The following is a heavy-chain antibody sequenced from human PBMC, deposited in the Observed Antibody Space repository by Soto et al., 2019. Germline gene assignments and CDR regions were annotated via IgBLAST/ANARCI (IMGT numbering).Heavy chain of an antibody. CDR1: GYSFTSYW. V-gene: IGHV5-51*01. CDR2: IYPGDSDT. D-gene: IGHD3-16*02. J-gene: IGHJ6*02. Sequence: GESLKISCKGSGYSFTSYWIGWVRQMPGKGLEWMGIIYPGDSDTRYSPSFQGQVTISADKSISTAYLQWSSLKASDTAMYYCARRTRDYVWGSYRYDSYYYGMDVWGQGTTVTVSS. CDR3: ARRTRDYVWGSYRYDSYYYGMDV.